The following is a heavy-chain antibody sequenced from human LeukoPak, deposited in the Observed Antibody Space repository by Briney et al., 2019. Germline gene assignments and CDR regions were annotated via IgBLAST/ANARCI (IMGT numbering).Heavy chain of an antibody. D-gene: IGHD3-22*01. V-gene: IGHV3-11*01. Sequence: GGSLRLSCAASGFTFTNDWMNWVRQAPGKGLEWVSYISTAGTTIYYTDSVKGRFTISRDNAKNSLYLQMNSLRAEDTAVYYCARTWDYYDSSGPAGSYFDYWGQGTLVTVSS. CDR1: GFTFTNDW. J-gene: IGHJ4*02. CDR3: ARTWDYYDSSGPAGSYFDY. CDR2: ISTAGTTI.